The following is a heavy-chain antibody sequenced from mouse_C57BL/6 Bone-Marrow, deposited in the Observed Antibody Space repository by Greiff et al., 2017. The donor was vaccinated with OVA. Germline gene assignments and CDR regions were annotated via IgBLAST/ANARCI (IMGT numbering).Heavy chain of an antibody. Sequence: EVQRVESGPGMVKPSQSLSLTCTVTGYSITSGYDWHWIRHFPGNKLEWMGYISYSGSTNYNPSLKSRISITHDTSKNHFFLKLNSVTTEDTATYYCARWDYYGSSPWWGQGTLVTVSA. CDR1: GYSITSGYD. V-gene: IGHV3-1*01. J-gene: IGHJ3*02. CDR3: ARWDYYGSSPW. CDR2: ISYSGST. D-gene: IGHD1-1*01.